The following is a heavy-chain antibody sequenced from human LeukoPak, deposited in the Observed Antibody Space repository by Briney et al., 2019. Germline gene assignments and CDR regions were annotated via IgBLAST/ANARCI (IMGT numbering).Heavy chain of an antibody. D-gene: IGHD3-10*01. CDR3: ATVHQGSGSYCFDY. CDR1: GYTLTELS. J-gene: IGHJ4*02. Sequence: ASVKVSCKVSGYTLTELSMHWVRKAPGKGLEWMGGFDPEDGETIYAQKFQGRVTMTEDTSTDTAYMELSSLRSEDTAVYYCATVHQGSGSYCFDYWGQGTLVTVSS. V-gene: IGHV1-24*01. CDR2: FDPEDGET.